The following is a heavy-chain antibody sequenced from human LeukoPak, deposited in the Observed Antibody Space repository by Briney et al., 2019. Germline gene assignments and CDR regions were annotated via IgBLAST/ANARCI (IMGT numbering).Heavy chain of an antibody. V-gene: IGHV3-33*01. Sequence: QPGRSLRLSCAASGFTFSSYGMHWVRQAPGKGLEWVAVIWYDGSNKYYADSVKGRFTISRDNSKNTLYLQMNSLRAEDTAVYYCARDLHYYVAMDVWGQGTTVTVSS. CDR2: IWYDGSNK. CDR1: GFTFSSYG. J-gene: IGHJ6*02. D-gene: IGHD3-10*02. CDR3: ARDLHYYVAMDV.